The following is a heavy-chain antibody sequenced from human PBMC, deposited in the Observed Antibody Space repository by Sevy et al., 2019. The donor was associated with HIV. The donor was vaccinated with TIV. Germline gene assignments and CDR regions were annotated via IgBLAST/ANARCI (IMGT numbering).Heavy chain of an antibody. CDR1: GGSISSYY. CDR2: IYTSGST. CDR3: ARDFGFGESFDAFDI. Sequence: SETLSLTCTVSGGSISSYYWSWIRQPAGKGLEWIGRIYTSGSTNYNPSLKSRVTTSVDTSKNHFSLKLSSVTAADTAVYYCARDFGFGESFDAFDIWGQGTMVTVSS. D-gene: IGHD3-10*01. J-gene: IGHJ3*02. V-gene: IGHV4-4*07.